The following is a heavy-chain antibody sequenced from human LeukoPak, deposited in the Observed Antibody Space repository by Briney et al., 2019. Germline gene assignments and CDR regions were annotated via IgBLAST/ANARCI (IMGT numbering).Heavy chain of an antibody. CDR3: ARVGITGTPADAFDI. J-gene: IGHJ3*02. D-gene: IGHD1-20*01. Sequence: GASVKVSCKASGYTFTGYYMHWVRQAPGQGLEWMGWINPNSGDTNYAQKFQGRVTMTRDTSISTAYMELSRLRSDDTAVYYCARVGITGTPADAFDIWGQGTMVTVSS. CDR1: GYTFTGYY. V-gene: IGHV1-2*02. CDR2: INPNSGDT.